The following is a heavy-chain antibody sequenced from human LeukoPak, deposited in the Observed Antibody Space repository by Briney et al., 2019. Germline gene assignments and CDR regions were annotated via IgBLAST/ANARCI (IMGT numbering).Heavy chain of an antibody. Sequence: GSVKVSCKASGYTFTGSYMHWVRQAPGRGLEWMGWINPNSGGTNYAQMFQGRVTMTRDTSISTAYMELSRLKSDDTAVYYCAKYYYDSYEGYYFDYWGQGTLVTVSS. CDR1: GYTFTGSY. J-gene: IGHJ4*02. V-gene: IGHV1-2*02. CDR3: AKYYYDSYEGYYFDY. D-gene: IGHD3-22*01. CDR2: INPNSGGT.